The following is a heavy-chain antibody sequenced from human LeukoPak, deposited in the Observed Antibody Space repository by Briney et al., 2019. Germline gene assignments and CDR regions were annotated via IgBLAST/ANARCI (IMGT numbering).Heavy chain of an antibody. CDR1: GGSISGNNW. Sequence: SETLSLTCAVSGGSISGNNWWGWVRQPPGKGLEWIGEIYHSGSPNYNPSLKSRVTISVDKSRNHFSLNLSSVTAADTAVYYCARVNSKNWHSCDYWGQGTLVTVSS. J-gene: IGHJ4*02. V-gene: IGHV4-4*02. CDR3: ARVNSKNWHSCDY. D-gene: IGHD1/OR15-1a*01. CDR2: IYHSGSP.